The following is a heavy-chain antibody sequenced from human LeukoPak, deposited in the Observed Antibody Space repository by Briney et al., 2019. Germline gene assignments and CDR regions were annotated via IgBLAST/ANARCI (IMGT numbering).Heavy chain of an antibody. D-gene: IGHD3-10*01. Sequence: GGSLRLSCAASGFSISNDWMSWVRQAPGKGLEWVGRVKSRGAGETTDYAAPVKGRFTISRDDSNNTLYLQMNSLKTEDTAVYYCTLIQGWGSGSYYLDYWGQGTLVTVSS. CDR1: GFSISNDW. CDR3: TLIQGWGSGSYYLDY. J-gene: IGHJ4*02. CDR2: VKSRGAGETT. V-gene: IGHV3-15*01.